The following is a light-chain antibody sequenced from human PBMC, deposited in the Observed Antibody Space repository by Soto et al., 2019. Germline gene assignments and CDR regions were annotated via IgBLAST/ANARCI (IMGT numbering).Light chain of an antibody. CDR1: QSVSNF. CDR3: KQRSSWPIT. V-gene: IGKV3-11*01. Sequence: EIVFTQSPATLSLSPGERATLSCRASQSVSNFLAWYQQIPGQAPSLLIYDAYNRATGIQARFSGSGSGTDFTLTIRSLEPEDFAIYYCKQRSSWPITFGPGTRLEIK. CDR2: DAY. J-gene: IGKJ5*01.